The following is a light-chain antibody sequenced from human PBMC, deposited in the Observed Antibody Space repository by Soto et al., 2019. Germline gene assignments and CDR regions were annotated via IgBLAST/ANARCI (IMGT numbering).Light chain of an antibody. J-gene: IGKJ1*01. CDR3: QQRSNWPKT. V-gene: IGKV3-11*01. CDR2: DAS. CDR1: QSVSSF. Sequence: EIVLTQSPATLSSPPGERATLSCRASQSVSSFLAWYQQKPGQAPRLLIYDASHRATGIPARFSGSGSGTDFTLTISSLEPEDFAVYYCQQRSNWPKTFGQGTKVDIK.